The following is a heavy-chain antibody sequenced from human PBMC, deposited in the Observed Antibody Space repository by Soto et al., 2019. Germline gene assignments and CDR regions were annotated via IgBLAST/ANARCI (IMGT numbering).Heavy chain of an antibody. V-gene: IGHV4-34*01. D-gene: IGHD2-15*01. CDR1: GGSFSGYY. Sequence: PSETLSLTCAVYGGSFSGYYWSWIRQPPGKGLEWIGEINHSGSTNYNPSLKSRVTISVDTSKNQFSLKLSSVTAADTAVYYCARLIRGILQPQDWFDPWGQGILVTVSS. CDR3: ARLIRGILQPQDWFDP. J-gene: IGHJ5*02. CDR2: INHSGST.